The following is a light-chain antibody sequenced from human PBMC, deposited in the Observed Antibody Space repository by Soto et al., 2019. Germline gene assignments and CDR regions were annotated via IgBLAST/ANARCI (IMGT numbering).Light chain of an antibody. J-gene: IGKJ4*01. CDR2: AAS. CDR3: QQSYSTPLT. Sequence: QMTQSPSSLSASVGDRVTITCRASQSISSYLNWYQQKPGKAPKLLIYAASSLQSGVPSRFSGSGSGTDFTLTISSLQPEDFATYYCQQSYSTPLTFGGGTKVEIK. V-gene: IGKV1-39*01. CDR1: QSISSY.